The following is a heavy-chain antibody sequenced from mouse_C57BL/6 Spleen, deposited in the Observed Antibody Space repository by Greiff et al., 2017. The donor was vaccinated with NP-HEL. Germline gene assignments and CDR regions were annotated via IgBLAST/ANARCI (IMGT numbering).Heavy chain of an antibody. CDR3: ARDSNYVWYFDV. CDR1: GYAFSSYW. CDR2: IYPGDGDT. J-gene: IGHJ1*03. D-gene: IGHD2-5*01. V-gene: IGHV1-80*01. Sequence: QVQLQQSGAELVKPGASVKISCKASGYAFSSYWMNWVKQRPGKGLEWIGQIYPGDGDTNYNGKFKGKATLTADKSSSTAYMQLSSLTSEDSAVYFCARDSNYVWYFDVWGTGTTVTVSS.